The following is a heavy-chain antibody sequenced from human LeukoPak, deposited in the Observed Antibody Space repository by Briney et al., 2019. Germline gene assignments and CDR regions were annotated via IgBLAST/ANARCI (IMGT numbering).Heavy chain of an antibody. V-gene: IGHV1-69*05. CDR2: VMPLFNTP. D-gene: IGHD1-14*01. J-gene: IGHJ6*03. CDR1: GDTFNNYI. Sequence: SVKVSCKASGDTFNNYIITWVRQAPGQGLEWMGGVMPLFNTPNYAQKFQGRITIITDASTHTSYMELRSLRSEDTAVYSCARVDRHHFYMDVWGKGATVTVSS. CDR3: ARVDRHHFYMDV.